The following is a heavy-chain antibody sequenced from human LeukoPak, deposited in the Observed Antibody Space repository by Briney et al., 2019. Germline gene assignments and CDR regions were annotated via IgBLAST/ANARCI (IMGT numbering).Heavy chain of an antibody. J-gene: IGHJ4*02. D-gene: IGHD3-22*01. V-gene: IGHV3-7*01. CDR2: IKQDGSEK. Sequence: SGGSLRLSCAASGFTFSSYWMSLVRQAPGKGLEWVANIKQDGSEKYYVDSVKGRSTVSRDNAKNSLYLQMNSLRAEDTAVYYCARDGNYYYDSLLTLYWGQGTLVTVSS. CDR1: GFTFSSYW. CDR3: ARDGNYYYDSLLTLY.